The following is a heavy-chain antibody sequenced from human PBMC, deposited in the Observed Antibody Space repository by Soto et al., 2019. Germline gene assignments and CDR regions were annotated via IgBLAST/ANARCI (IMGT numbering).Heavy chain of an antibody. CDR1: GFTFSSHP. V-gene: IGHV3-23*01. Sequence: EVLLLESGGGLVQPGGSLRLSCTASGFTFSSHPMSWVRQAPGRGLAWGSAIAESGGGNAYVDSVNGGFTISRDNAKNRLYLQMYSKRAADTAVYYCANRLGTYYLSGLPFDIWDQGTMVTVSS. D-gene: IGHD1-26*01. CDR2: IAESGGGN. J-gene: IGHJ3*02. CDR3: ANRLGTYYLSGLPFDI.